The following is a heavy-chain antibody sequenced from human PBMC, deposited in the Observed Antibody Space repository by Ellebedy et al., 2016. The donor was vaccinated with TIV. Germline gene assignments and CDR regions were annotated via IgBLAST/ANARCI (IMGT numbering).Heavy chain of an antibody. CDR3: ARDFQHYDFWSGYYMDV. CDR1: GGSISSYY. J-gene: IGHJ6*03. Sequence: SETLSLXXTVSGGSISSYYWSWIRQPPGTGLEWIGYIYYSGSTNYNPSLKSRVTISVDTSKNQFSLKLSSVTAADTAVYYCARDFQHYDFWSGYYMDVWGKGTTVTVSS. CDR2: IYYSGST. D-gene: IGHD3-3*01. V-gene: IGHV4-59*01.